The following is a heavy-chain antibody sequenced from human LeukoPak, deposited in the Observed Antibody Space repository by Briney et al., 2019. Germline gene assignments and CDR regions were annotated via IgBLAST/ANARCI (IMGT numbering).Heavy chain of an antibody. J-gene: IGHJ6*02. D-gene: IGHD5-12*01. V-gene: IGHV3-74*01. CDR3: TRAWRYGMDV. Sequence: PGGSLRLSCEASGFTFSSYWMHWVRQAPGKGLVWVSRINSDGSNTTYADSVKGRFTISRDNAKNTLYLQMNSLRAEDTAVYSCTRAWRYGMDVWGQGTTVTVSS. CDR1: GFTFSSYW. CDR2: INSDGSNT.